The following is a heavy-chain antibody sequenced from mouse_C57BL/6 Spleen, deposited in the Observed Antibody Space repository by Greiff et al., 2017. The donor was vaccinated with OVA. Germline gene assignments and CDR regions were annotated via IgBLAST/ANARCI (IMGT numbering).Heavy chain of an antibody. Sequence: EVNVVESGGGLVKPGGSLKLSCAASGFTFSDYGMHWVRQAPEKGLEWVAYISSGSSTIYYADTVKGRFTFSRDNAKNTLFLQMPSLRSEETGMYYCARGGITTNGYYAMDYWGQGTSVTVSS. D-gene: IGHD2-4*01. V-gene: IGHV5-17*01. J-gene: IGHJ4*01. CDR3: ARGGITTNGYYAMDY. CDR1: GFTFSDYG. CDR2: ISSGSSTI.